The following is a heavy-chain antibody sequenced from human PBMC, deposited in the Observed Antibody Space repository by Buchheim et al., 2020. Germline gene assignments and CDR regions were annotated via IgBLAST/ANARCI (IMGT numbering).Heavy chain of an antibody. D-gene: IGHD1-26*01. CDR1: GFTFSSSE. Sequence: EVQLVESGGGLVQPGGSLTLSCAASGFTFSSSEMNWVRQAPGKGLEWVSYIDTSGSSIYYADSVTGRFTISRDTAGSSLYLQVNSLRAEDTATYYCARAGRDLYYYGMDVWGQGTT. CDR2: IDTSGSSI. CDR3: ARAGRDLYYYGMDV. V-gene: IGHV3-48*03. J-gene: IGHJ6*02.